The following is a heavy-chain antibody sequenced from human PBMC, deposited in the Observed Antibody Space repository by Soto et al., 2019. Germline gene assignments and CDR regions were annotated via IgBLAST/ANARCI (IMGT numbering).Heavy chain of an antibody. CDR1: GFTFSSYS. V-gene: IGHV3-21*01. Sequence: GGSLRLSCAASGFTFSSYSMNWVRQAPGKGLEWVSSISSSSSYIYYADSVKGRFTISRDNAKNSLYLQMNSLRAEDTAVYYCARGPLGDSPPTPTYYGMDVWGQGTTVTVSS. CDR3: ARGPLGDSPPTPTYYGMDV. CDR2: ISSSSSYI. J-gene: IGHJ6*02. D-gene: IGHD3-10*01.